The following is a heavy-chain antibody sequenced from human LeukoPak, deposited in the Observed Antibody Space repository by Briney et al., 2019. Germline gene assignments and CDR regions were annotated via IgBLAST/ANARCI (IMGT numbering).Heavy chain of an antibody. CDR1: GFTFTTRG. D-gene: IGHD1-26*01. CDR2: AGNDGRIK. CDR3: AATEGVTDKWLDP. J-gene: IGHJ5*02. Sequence: GGSLRLSCAASGFTFTTRGMHWVRQAPGKGPQWVAFAGNDGRIKYNENSVEGRFTISRDNSRNTLYLQMNSLRPEDTAVYYCAATEGVTDKWLDPWGQGTQVTVSS. V-gene: IGHV3-30*02.